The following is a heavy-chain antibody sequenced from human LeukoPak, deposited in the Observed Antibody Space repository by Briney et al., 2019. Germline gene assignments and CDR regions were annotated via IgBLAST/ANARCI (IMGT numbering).Heavy chain of an antibody. CDR3: ARLGLYDSSAVNWFDP. Sequence: SETLSLTCTVSGGSTSSSSYYWGWIRQPPGKGLEWIGSIYYSGSTYYNPSLKSRVTISVDTSKNQFSLKLSSVTAADTAVYYCARLGLYDSSAVNWFDPWGQGTLVTVSS. CDR2: IYYSGST. CDR1: GGSTSSSSYY. V-gene: IGHV4-39*01. J-gene: IGHJ5*02. D-gene: IGHD3-22*01.